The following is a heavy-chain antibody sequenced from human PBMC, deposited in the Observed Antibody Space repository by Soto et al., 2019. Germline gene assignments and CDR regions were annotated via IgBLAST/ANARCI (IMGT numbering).Heavy chain of an antibody. CDR1: GYSFTSLD. V-gene: IGHV1-18*01. J-gene: IGHJ4*02. CDR2: ISAYNGNT. Sequence: ASVKVSCKASGYSFTSLDISWVRQAPGQGLEWMGWISAYNGNTNYAQKLQGRVTMTTDTSTSTAYMELRSLRSDDTAVYYCARAVPYGDVDYWGQGTLVTVSS. D-gene: IGHD4-17*01. CDR3: ARAVPYGDVDY.